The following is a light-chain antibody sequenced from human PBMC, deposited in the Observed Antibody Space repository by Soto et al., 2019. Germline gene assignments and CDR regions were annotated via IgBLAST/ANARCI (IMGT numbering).Light chain of an antibody. V-gene: IGKV3-20*01. CDR2: GAS. CDR1: QTIKSTS. J-gene: IGKJ1*01. CDR3: QQYGSSPRT. Sequence: EIVLTQSPGTLSLSPGERATLSCRASQTIKSTSLAWYQQRPGQAPSLLIYGASSRATGIPDKFSGSGSGTDCTLTISRLEPEDSAVHYCQQYGSSPRTFGQGTKVEI.